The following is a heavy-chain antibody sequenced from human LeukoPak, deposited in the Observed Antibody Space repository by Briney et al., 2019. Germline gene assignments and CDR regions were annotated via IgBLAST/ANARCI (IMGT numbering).Heavy chain of an antibody. CDR1: GGSISSGDYY. V-gene: IGHV4-39*07. CDR2: INHSGST. CDR3: ARGWDSGYYFY. J-gene: IGHJ4*02. Sequence: PSETLSLTCTVSGGSISSGDYYWSWIRQPPGKGLEWIGEINHSGSTNYNPSLKSRVTISVDTSKNQFSLKLSSVTAADTAVYYCARGWDSGYYFYWGQGTLVTVSS. D-gene: IGHD3-22*01.